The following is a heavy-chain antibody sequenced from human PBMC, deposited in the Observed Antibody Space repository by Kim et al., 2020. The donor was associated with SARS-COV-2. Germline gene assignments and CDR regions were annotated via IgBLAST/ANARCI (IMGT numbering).Heavy chain of an antibody. V-gene: IGHV1-3*01. J-gene: IGHJ4*02. D-gene: IGHD5-12*01. CDR3: ARSPDIVATISLDY. Sequence: SQKVQGKVPITREASASTAYMELSSLRSEDTAVYYCARSPDIVATISLDYWGQGTLVTVSS.